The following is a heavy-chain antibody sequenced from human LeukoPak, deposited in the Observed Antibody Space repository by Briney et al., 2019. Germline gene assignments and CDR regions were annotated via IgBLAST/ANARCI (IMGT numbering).Heavy chain of an antibody. V-gene: IGHV3-30*04. Sequence: PGGSLRLSCAAFGFNFSSYAMHWVRQAPGEGLEWVGLISYGGIDKSYADSVKGRFTISRDSSKRTLYLQMNSLRAEDTAMYYCARESWSDSVAFDIWGLGTMVIVSS. CDR2: ISYGGIDK. J-gene: IGHJ3*02. CDR1: GFNFSSYA. CDR3: ARESWSDSVAFDI. D-gene: IGHD3-3*01.